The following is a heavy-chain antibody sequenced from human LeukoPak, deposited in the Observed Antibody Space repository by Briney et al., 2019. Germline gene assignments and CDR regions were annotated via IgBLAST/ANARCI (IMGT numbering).Heavy chain of an antibody. V-gene: IGHV1-3*01. CDR3: TRYSSSRPPYYFDY. CDR1: GYTFISYA. D-gene: IGHD6-19*01. CDR2: VNAGNGDT. Sequence: ASVTVSCTASGYTFISYAVHWVRQAPGQRLEWMGWVNAGNGDTKYSQKFQGRVTVTRDTSASTAYMELSSLRSEDTAVYYCTRYSSSRPPYYFDYWGQGTLVTVSS. J-gene: IGHJ4*02.